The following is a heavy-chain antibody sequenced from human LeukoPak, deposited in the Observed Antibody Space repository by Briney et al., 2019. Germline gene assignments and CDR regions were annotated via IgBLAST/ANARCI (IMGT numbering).Heavy chain of an antibody. J-gene: IGHJ4*02. Sequence: GGSLSLSCALSGFTLSSYSMSWVRQAPGKGREWVSAVSGSGGSTYYADSVKGRFTISRDNSKNTLYLQMNSLRAEDTAVYYCAKDNVLRFLEWSPAGLDYWGEGTLVTVSS. CDR1: GFTLSSYS. D-gene: IGHD3-3*01. V-gene: IGHV3-23*01. CDR2: VSGSGGST. CDR3: AKDNVLRFLEWSPAGLDY.